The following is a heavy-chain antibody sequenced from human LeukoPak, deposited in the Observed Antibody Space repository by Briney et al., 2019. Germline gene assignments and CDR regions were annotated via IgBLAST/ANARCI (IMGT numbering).Heavy chain of an antibody. V-gene: IGHV4-34*01. CDR3: ARGCTHYSCSCPRSY. CDR1: GGSFSGYY. CDR2: INHSGST. J-gene: IGHJ4*02. D-gene: IGHD6-13*01. Sequence: PSETLSLTCAVYGGSFSGYYWSWIRQPPGKGLEWIGEINHSGSTNYNPSLKSRVTISVDTSKNQFSLKLSSVTAADTAVYYCARGCTHYSCSCPRSYWGQGTLVTVSS.